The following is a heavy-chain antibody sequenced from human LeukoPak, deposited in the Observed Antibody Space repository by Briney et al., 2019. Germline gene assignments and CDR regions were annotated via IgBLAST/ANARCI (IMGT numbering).Heavy chain of an antibody. J-gene: IGHJ3*02. D-gene: IGHD5-24*01. CDR1: GDSLTSHF. V-gene: IGHV4-59*08. CDR2: VFHSGTT. CDR3: ARRMATVTDAFDI. Sequence: SETLSLTCNVSGDSLTSHFWSWIRQTPGKGLEWFGYVFHSGTTNYSPSLKSRVTISLDTSKKQFYLRLASVTAADTAVYYCARRMATVTDAFDIWGRGTMVSVSS.